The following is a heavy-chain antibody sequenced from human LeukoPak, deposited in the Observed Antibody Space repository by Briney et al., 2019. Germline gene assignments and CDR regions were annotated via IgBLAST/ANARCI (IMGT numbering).Heavy chain of an antibody. V-gene: IGHV2-5*02. J-gene: IGHJ4*02. CDR3: AHLVPAAMHFDY. Sequence: SGPTLVKPTQTLTRTCTFSGFSLSTSGVGVGWIRQPPGKALEWLAIIYWDDDQRYSPSLKSRLTITKDPSKNQLVLTMTNMDPVDTATYYCAHLVPAAMHFDYWGQGTLVTVSS. CDR2: IYWDDDQ. CDR1: GFSLSTSGVG. D-gene: IGHD2-2*01.